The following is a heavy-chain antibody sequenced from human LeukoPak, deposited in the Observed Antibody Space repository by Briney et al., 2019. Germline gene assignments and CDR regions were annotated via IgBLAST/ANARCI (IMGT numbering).Heavy chain of an antibody. D-gene: IGHD3-10*01. Sequence: PGGSLGLSCAASGFTFSNYWMSWVRQAPGKGLEWVANIKQDGSEKYYVDSVKGRFTVSRDNAKNSLYLQMNSLRAEDTAVFYCARGGMVRRVMGAFDIWGQGTLVTVSS. CDR1: GFTFSNYW. CDR2: IKQDGSEK. V-gene: IGHV3-7*01. CDR3: ARGGMVRRVMGAFDI. J-gene: IGHJ3*02.